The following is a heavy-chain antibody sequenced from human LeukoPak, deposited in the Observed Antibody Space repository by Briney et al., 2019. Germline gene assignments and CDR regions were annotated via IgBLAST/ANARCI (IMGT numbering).Heavy chain of an antibody. CDR3: AKDRAFGGEDS. V-gene: IGHV3-11*01. J-gene: IGHJ4*02. CDR2: ISSSGSTI. Sequence: GRSLRLSCAAAGFTLSDYYMSWIRQAPGKGLEWVSYISSSGSTIYYADSVKGRFTIPRDNAKNSLYLQMNSLRAEDTAVYYCAKDRAFGGEDSWGQGTLVTVSS. D-gene: IGHD3-16*01. CDR1: GFTLSDYY.